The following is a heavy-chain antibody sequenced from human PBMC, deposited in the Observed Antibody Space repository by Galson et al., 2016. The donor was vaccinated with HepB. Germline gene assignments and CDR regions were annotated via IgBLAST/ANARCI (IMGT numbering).Heavy chain of an antibody. Sequence: SETLSLTCAVYGGSFRGYYWSWVRQPPGKGLEWIGEINESGSTNYNPSLTSRVTISVDTSKNQFSLKLSSGTAADTAVYYCARRRQGRGWKGFFDPWGQGTLVTVSS. CDR2: INESGST. D-gene: IGHD6-19*01. CDR3: ARRRQGRGWKGFFDP. V-gene: IGHV4-34*01. J-gene: IGHJ5*02. CDR1: GGSFRGYY.